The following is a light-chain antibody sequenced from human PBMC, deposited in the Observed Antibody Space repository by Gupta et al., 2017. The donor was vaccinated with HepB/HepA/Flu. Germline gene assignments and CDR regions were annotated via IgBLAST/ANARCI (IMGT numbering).Light chain of an antibody. V-gene: IGLV2-23*02. CDR3: CSYAGSSTWV. Sequence: QSALTQPASVSGSPGQSITIYCTGASSDVGSYNLVSWYQHHPGKAPKLMISEVNKRPSGVSNRFSGSKTGNTASLTISGLQAEDEADYYCCSYAGSSTWVFGGGTKVTVL. CDR2: EVN. CDR1: SSDVGSYNL. J-gene: IGLJ3*02.